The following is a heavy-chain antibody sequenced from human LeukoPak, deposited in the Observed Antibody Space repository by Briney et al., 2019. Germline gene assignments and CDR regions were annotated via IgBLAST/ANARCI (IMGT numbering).Heavy chain of an antibody. D-gene: IGHD1-26*01. J-gene: IGHJ4*02. CDR2: ISGGGGST. V-gene: IGHV3-23*01. CDR1: GFTFTSYS. CDR3: AKGGKWDVTPFDY. Sequence: RGGSLRLSCAASGFTFTSYSMNRVRQAPGKGLEWVSTISGGGGSTYYADSVKGRFTISRDNSKNTLYLQVNSLRAEDTAVYYCAKGGKWDVTPFDYWGQGTLVTVSS.